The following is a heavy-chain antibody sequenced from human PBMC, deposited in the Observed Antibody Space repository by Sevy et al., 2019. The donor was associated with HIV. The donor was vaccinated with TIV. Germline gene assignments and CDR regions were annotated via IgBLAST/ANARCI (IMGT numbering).Heavy chain of an antibody. CDR1: SGSFSGYY. V-gene: IGHV4-34*01. CDR2: INHSGSA. Sequence: SETLSLTCAVYSGSFSGYYWSWIRQPPGKGLEWIGEINHSGSANYNPSLKSRVTISVDTSKNQFSLKLSSVTAAVTAVYYCARHCSSISCSHAFDIWGLGTMVTVSS. J-gene: IGHJ3*02. D-gene: IGHD2-2*01. CDR3: ARHCSSISCSHAFDI.